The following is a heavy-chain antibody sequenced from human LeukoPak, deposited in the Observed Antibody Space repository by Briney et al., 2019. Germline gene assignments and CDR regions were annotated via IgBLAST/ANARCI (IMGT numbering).Heavy chain of an antibody. Sequence: GGSLRLSCAASGFIFRSYAMSWVRQAPGKGLEWVSAISGSGGSTYYADSVKGRFTISRDNSKNTLYLQMNSLRAKDTAVYYCAKAPIAAAGNGYWGQGTLVTVSS. D-gene: IGHD6-13*01. CDR2: ISGSGGST. CDR1: GFIFRSYA. CDR3: AKAPIAAAGNGY. J-gene: IGHJ4*02. V-gene: IGHV3-23*01.